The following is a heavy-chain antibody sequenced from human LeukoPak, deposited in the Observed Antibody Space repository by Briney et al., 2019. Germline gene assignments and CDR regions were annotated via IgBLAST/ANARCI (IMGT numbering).Heavy chain of an antibody. J-gene: IGHJ5*02. V-gene: IGHV4-38-2*01. CDR2: IYHSGST. D-gene: IGHD3-3*01. CDR1: GYSISSGYY. Sequence: SETLSLTCAVSGYSISSGYYWGWIRQPPGKGLEWIGSIYHSGSTYYNPSLKSRVTISVDTSKSQFSLQLSSVTAADTAVYYCARLRRDFWSGYLNWFDPWGQGTLVTVSS. CDR3: ARLRRDFWSGYLNWFDP.